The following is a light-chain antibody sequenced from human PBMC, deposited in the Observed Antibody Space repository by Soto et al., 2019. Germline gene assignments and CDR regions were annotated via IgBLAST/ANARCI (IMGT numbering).Light chain of an antibody. CDR3: SSYTSSSTPYV. J-gene: IGLJ1*01. CDR2: DVS. V-gene: IGLV2-14*01. CDR1: SSDVGGYNY. Sequence: QSVLTQPASVSGSPGQPITISCTGTSSDVGGYNYVSWYQQHPGKAPKLMIYDVSNRTSGVSNRFSASKSGNTASLTISGLQAEDEADYYCSSYTSSSTPYVFGTGTKVTVL.